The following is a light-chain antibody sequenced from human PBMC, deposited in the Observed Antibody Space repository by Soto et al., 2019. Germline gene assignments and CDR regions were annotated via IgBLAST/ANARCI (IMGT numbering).Light chain of an antibody. CDR1: NSNIASNT. Sequence: QSVLTQPPSASETPGQTVSISCSGSNSNIASNTVNWYQHLPGTVPTLLIYYNNQRPSGVPDRFSGSKSGTSASLAISGLQSEDESDYYCAAWDDTLKRYVFGTGTKVTVL. CDR2: YNN. CDR3: AAWDDTLKRYV. V-gene: IGLV1-44*01. J-gene: IGLJ1*01.